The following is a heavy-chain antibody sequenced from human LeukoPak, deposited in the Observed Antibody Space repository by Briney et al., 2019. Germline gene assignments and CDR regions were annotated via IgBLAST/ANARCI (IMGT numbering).Heavy chain of an antibody. CDR2: ISYDGSNK. CDR3: AEGAIAAAAIFDY. Sequence: SGGSLRLSCAASGFTFSSYGMHWVRQAPGKGLEWVAVISYDGSNKYYADSVKGRFTISRDNSKNTLYLQMNSLRAEDTAVYYCAEGAIAAAAIFDYWGQGTLVTVSS. CDR1: GFTFSSYG. D-gene: IGHD6-13*01. J-gene: IGHJ4*02. V-gene: IGHV3-30*18.